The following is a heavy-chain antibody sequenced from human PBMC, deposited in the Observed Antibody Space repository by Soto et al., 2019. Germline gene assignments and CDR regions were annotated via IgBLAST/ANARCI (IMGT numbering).Heavy chain of an antibody. D-gene: IGHD6-19*01. CDR2: INHSGST. Sequence: QVQLQQWGAGLLKPSETLSLTCAVYGGSFSGYYWSWIRQPPGKGLEWIGEINHSGSTNYNPSLKRRVTISVDTSKNQCSLKLSSVTAADTAVYYCARISSGWYIGYWGQGTLVTVSS. J-gene: IGHJ4*02. CDR1: GGSFSGYY. V-gene: IGHV4-34*01. CDR3: ARISSGWYIGY.